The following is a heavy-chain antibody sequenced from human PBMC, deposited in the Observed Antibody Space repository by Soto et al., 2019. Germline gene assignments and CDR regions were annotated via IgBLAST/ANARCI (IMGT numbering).Heavy chain of an antibody. V-gene: IGHV4-59*11. CDR3: TRANWYSEY. CDR2: IYYNVNI. CDR1: GGSISNHY. Sequence: QVQLQESGPGLVKPSETLSLTCSVSGGSISNHYWSWIRQPPGKGLEWIGYIYYNVNIDYNPSLKSRVTMSVDTCRNQISLKLTTVTAADTAVYYCTRANWYSEYWGQGTLVTVSS. J-gene: IGHJ4*02. D-gene: IGHD7-27*01.